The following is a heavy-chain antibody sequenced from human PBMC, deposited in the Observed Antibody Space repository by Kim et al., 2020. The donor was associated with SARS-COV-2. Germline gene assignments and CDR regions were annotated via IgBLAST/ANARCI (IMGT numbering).Heavy chain of an antibody. CDR2: ISGSGGST. J-gene: IGHJ6*02. D-gene: IGHD6-6*01. Sequence: GGSLRLSCAASGFTFSSYAMSWVRQAPGKGLEWVSAISGSGGSTYYADSVKGRFTISRDNSKNTLYLQMNSLRAEDTAVYYCAQVYGGAARLRWDYYYGMDVWGQGTTVTVSS. V-gene: IGHV3-23*01. CDR1: GFTFSSYA. CDR3: AQVYGGAARLRWDYYYGMDV.